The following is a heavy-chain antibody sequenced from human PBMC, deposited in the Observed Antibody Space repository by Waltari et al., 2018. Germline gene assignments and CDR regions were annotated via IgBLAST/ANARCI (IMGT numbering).Heavy chain of an antibody. CDR1: GFTVSNNF. D-gene: IGHD2-15*01. CDR3: ARKTDSGGSGGF. Sequence: EVQLVETGGGLIQPGGSLRLSCAASGFTVSNNFMYWRRQAPGKGLEGVALIYSRGDTYHADSVKGRFTISRDNSQNTLYLQMNSLRVEDTAVYCCARKTDSGGSGGFWGQGTRVTVSS. CDR2: IYSRGDT. J-gene: IGHJ4*02. V-gene: IGHV3-53*02.